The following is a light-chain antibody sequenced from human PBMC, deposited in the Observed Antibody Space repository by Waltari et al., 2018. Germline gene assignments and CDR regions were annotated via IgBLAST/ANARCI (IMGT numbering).Light chain of an antibody. CDR3: QQGNTFPPT. Sequence: DIQMTQSPSSVSASVVDRVTITCRASQEINGWLTWYQQKPGKSPKLLIYAASTLQTGVPSRFSGGRSGTDFTLTISGLQPEDFATYFCQQGNTFPPTFGQGTKVDIK. CDR1: QEINGW. V-gene: IGKV1-12*01. CDR2: AAS. J-gene: IGKJ1*01.